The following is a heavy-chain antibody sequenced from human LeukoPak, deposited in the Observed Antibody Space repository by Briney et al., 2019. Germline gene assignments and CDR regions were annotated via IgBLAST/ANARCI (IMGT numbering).Heavy chain of an antibody. D-gene: IGHD5-24*01. Sequence: GGSLRLSCAASGFTFSSYWMNWVRQTPEKGLVWVAHINTDGGTTRYADSVKGRLTVSRDNAKNTLYLEMNRLRAEDTAVYYCARDNAYMLDYWGQGTQVTVSS. J-gene: IGHJ4*02. CDR2: INTDGGTT. V-gene: IGHV3-74*01. CDR3: ARDNAYMLDY. CDR1: GFTFSSYW.